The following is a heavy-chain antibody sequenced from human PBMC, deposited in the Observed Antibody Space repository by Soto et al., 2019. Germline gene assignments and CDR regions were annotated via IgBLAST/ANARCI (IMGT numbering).Heavy chain of an antibody. CDR2: VSTYNGVT. V-gene: IGHV1-18*01. CDR1: NYTFSNYG. J-gene: IGHJ4*02. D-gene: IGHD2-21*01. CDR3: ARGFGELDY. Sequence: QVKLVQSGPDVKKPGASVKFSCKASNYTFSNYGISWVRQAPGQGLEWMGWVSTYNGVTNYAERFQGRVTMTTATSTTTAYMELRSLRSDDTAVYYCARGFGELDYWGQGALVTVSS.